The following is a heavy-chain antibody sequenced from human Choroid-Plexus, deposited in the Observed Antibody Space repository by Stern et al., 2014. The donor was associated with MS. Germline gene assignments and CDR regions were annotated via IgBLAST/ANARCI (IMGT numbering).Heavy chain of an antibody. CDR1: GYIFTGYY. D-gene: IGHD3-3*01. Sequence: QVQLVESGAEVKKPGASVKVSCKTSGYIFTGYYIHWVRQAPGQGLEWMAWINPNTGGTKYAQKFQGRVTMSRDPSISTAYVELSSLTSDDTAVYYCARDQRGITIFGVVTDYYYLGMDVWAQGTTVTVSS. CDR3: ARDQRGITIFGVVTDYYYLGMDV. CDR2: INPNTGGT. J-gene: IGHJ6*02. V-gene: IGHV1-2*02.